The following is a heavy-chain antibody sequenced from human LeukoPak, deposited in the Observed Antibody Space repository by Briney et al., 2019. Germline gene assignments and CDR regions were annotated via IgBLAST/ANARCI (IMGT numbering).Heavy chain of an antibody. CDR1: GYTFTSYD. D-gene: IGHD4-17*01. CDR3: ARVPNGDYQYYYYYGMDV. V-gene: IGHV1-8*01. Sequence: ASVKVSCKASGYTFTSYDINWVRQATGQGLEWMGWMNPNSGNTGYAQKFQGRVTMTRNTSISTAYMELSSLRSEDTAVYYCARVPNGDYQYYYYYGMDVWGQGTTVTVSS. J-gene: IGHJ6*02. CDR2: MNPNSGNT.